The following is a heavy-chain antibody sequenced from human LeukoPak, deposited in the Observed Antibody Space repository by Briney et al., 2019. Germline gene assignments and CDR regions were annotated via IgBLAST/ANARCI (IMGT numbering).Heavy chain of an antibody. V-gene: IGHV4-38-2*01. D-gene: IGHD2-2*01. Sequence: SETLSLTCAVSGYSISSGYYWGWIRQPPGNGLEWIGSIYHSGSTYYNPSLKSRVTISVDTSKNQFSLKLSSVTAADTAVYYCARLVVVPAAIAFDYWGQGTLVTVSS. CDR1: GYSISSGYY. J-gene: IGHJ4*02. CDR3: ARLVVVPAAIAFDY. CDR2: IYHSGST.